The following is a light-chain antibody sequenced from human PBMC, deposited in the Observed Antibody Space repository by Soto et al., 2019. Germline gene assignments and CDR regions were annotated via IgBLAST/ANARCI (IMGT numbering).Light chain of an antibody. CDR3: QQYTDWPLT. Sequence: EIVLTQSPGTLSLSPGERAILSCRASRSVASNYLAWYQQKPGQAPRLLMYGISSRATGVPDRFSGSGSGTDFTLTISRLEPEDFAVYYCQQYTDWPLTFGQGTKVDIK. J-gene: IGKJ1*01. CDR1: RSVASNY. V-gene: IGKV3-20*01. CDR2: GIS.